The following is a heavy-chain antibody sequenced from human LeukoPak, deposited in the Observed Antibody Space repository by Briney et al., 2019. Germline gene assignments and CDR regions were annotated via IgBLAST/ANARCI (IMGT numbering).Heavy chain of an antibody. Sequence: GGSLRLSCAASGFTFDDYAMHWVRQAPGKGLEWVSGISWNSGSIGYADSVKGRFTISRDNAKNSLYLQMNSLRAEDTALYYCARDSWFGELLSPGSNWFDPWGQGTLVTVSS. CDR2: ISWNSGSI. D-gene: IGHD3-10*01. J-gene: IGHJ5*02. CDR1: GFTFDDYA. V-gene: IGHV3-9*01. CDR3: ARDSWFGELLSPGSNWFDP.